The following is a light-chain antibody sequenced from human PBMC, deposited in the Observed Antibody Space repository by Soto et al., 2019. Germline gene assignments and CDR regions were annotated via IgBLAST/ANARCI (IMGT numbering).Light chain of an antibody. CDR2: ATS. CDR3: QQTHSLPLS. Sequence: IQMTQSPSSVSASVGDRVTMTRRASQGVGGWLAWYQQKPGKVPKLLIYATSSLHSGVPSRFSGSGSGTDFTLSISSLQPEDFATYYCQQTHSLPLSVGPGTKVDIK. CDR1: QGVGGW. V-gene: IGKV1-12*01. J-gene: IGKJ3*01.